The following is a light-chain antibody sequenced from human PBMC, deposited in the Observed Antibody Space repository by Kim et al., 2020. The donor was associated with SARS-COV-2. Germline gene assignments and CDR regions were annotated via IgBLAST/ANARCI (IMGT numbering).Light chain of an antibody. CDR3: QTWDTGPWV. J-gene: IGLJ3*02. V-gene: IGLV4-69*01. CDR1: SGPSNYA. CDR2: VNSDGRH. Sequence: ASVKLTCTLSSGPSNYAIAWHQQQPDKGPRFLMKVNSDGRHTKGDGIPDRFSGSSSGAERYLNISSLQSEDEADYYCQTWDTGPWVFGGGTQLTVL.